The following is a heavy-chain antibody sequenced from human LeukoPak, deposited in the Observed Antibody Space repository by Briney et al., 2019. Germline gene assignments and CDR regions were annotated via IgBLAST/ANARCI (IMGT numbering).Heavy chain of an antibody. Sequence: ASVKVSCKASGYTFTNYDITWVRQAPGQGLEWMGWISGHQGNTKYAQNFQGRVTMTIDTSTSTAYMDLRILRSDDTAIYFCARSDLATITAGPFEYWGQGTLVAVSS. D-gene: IGHD5-12*01. J-gene: IGHJ4*02. V-gene: IGHV1-18*01. CDR3: ARSDLATITAGPFEY. CDR2: ISGHQGNT. CDR1: GYTFTNYD.